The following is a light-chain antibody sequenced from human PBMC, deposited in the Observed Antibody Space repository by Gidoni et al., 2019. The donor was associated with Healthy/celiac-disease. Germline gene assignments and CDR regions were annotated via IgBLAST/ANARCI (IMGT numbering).Light chain of an antibody. CDR1: QGISSY. J-gene: IGKJ3*01. V-gene: IGKV1-8*01. CDR3: QQYYSYPLT. CDR2: AAS. Sequence: AIRITQSPSSFSASTGDRVTITCRASQGISSYLAWYQQKPGKAPKLLIYAASTLQSGVPSRFSGSGSGTDFTLTISCLQSEDFATYYCQQYYSYPLTFGSGTKVDIK.